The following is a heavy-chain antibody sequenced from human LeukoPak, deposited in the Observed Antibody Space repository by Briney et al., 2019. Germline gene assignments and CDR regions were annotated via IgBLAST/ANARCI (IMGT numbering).Heavy chain of an antibody. Sequence: SETLSLTCTVSGGSISSSSYYWGWIRQPPGKGLEWIGSIYYSGSTYYNPSLKSRVTKSVDTSKNQFSLKLSSVTAADTAVYYCARHVVRYDWYFDLWGRGTLVTVSS. CDR1: GGSISSSSYY. J-gene: IGHJ2*01. CDR3: ARHVVRYDWYFDL. D-gene: IGHD1-1*01. V-gene: IGHV4-39*01. CDR2: IYYSGST.